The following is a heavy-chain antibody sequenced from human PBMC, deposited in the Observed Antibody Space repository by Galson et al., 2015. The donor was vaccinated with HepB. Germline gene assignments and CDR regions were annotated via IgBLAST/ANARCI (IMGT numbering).Heavy chain of an antibody. CDR1: GDSISNDRW. J-gene: IGHJ4*02. Sequence: SETLSLTCAVSGDSISNDRWWSWVRQPPGEGLEWIGEAYHSGGTNYRPSLTSRVTISVDKSKNQFSLKLTSVAAADTAVYYCAGGGRDYDSSARITLWGQGTLVTVSS. D-gene: IGHD3-22*01. CDR2: AYHSGGT. CDR3: AGGGRDYDSSARITL. V-gene: IGHV4-4*02.